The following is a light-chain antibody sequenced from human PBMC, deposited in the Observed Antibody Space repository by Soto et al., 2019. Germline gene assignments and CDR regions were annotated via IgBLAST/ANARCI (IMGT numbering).Light chain of an antibody. V-gene: IGKV3D-20*02. Sequence: EIVLTQSPGTLSLSPGERATLSCRASQSVSSNYLAWYQQIPGQAPRLLIYGVSSRAAGIPDRFSGSGSGTDFTLTINRLEPEDFAVYYCQQRSNWPPGITFGQGTRLEIK. CDR3: QQRSNWPPGIT. CDR2: GVS. CDR1: QSVSSNY. J-gene: IGKJ5*01.